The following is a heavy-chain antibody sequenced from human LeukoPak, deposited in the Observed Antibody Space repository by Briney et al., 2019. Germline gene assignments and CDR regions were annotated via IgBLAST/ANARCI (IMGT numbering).Heavy chain of an antibody. V-gene: IGHV3-48*04. CDR3: ARAYRQNYYYYYMDV. CDR2: ISSSGSTI. CDR1: GFRFGSDW. D-gene: IGHD4-11*01. J-gene: IGHJ6*03. Sequence: PGGSLRLSCAVSGFRFGSDWMSWVRQAPGKGLEWVSYISSSGSTIYYADSVKGRFTISRDNAKNSLYLQMNSLRAEDTAVYYCARAYRQNYYYYYMDVWGKGTTVTVSS.